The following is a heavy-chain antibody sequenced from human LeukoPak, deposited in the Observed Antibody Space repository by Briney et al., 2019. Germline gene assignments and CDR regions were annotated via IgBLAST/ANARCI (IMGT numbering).Heavy chain of an antibody. Sequence: GGSLRLSCAASGFTFYNYGMSWVRQAPGKGLEWVSVISGCGGSTYYADSVKGRFTISRDNSKNTLYLQMNSLRAEDTAVYYCAKVKAVAPFGCFDLWGRGTLVTVSS. CDR3: AKVKAVAPFGCFDL. D-gene: IGHD6-19*01. J-gene: IGHJ2*01. V-gene: IGHV3-23*01. CDR1: GFTFYNYG. CDR2: ISGCGGST.